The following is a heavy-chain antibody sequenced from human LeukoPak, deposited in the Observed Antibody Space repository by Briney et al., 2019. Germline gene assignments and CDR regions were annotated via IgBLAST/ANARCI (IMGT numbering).Heavy chain of an antibody. J-gene: IGHJ4*02. CDR3: AADRDSSGWPFDY. V-gene: IGHV1-24*01. Sequence: ASVKVSCKASGYTFTSYGICWVRQAPGQGLEWMGGFDPEDGETIYAQKFQGRVTMAEDTSTDTAYMELSSLRSEDTAVYYCAADRDSSGWPFDYWGQGTLVTVSS. D-gene: IGHD6-19*01. CDR2: FDPEDGET. CDR1: GYTFTSYG.